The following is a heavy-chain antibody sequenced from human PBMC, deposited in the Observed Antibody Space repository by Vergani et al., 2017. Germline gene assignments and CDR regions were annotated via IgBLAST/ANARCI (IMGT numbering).Heavy chain of an antibody. D-gene: IGHD3-9*01. CDR2: IYYSGST. V-gene: IGHV4-39*01. J-gene: IGHJ4*02. Sequence: QVQLQESGPGLVKPSETLSLTCTVSNDSVSNTFYYWGWIRQTPGKGLEWIGSIYYSGSTYYNPSLESRVTMSVDTSKSQFSLKLSSVTAADTAVYYCARRSGIVYDIFSGTQYVFDFWGQGTLVTVAS. CDR3: ARRSGIVYDIFSGTQYVFDF. CDR1: NDSVSNTFYY.